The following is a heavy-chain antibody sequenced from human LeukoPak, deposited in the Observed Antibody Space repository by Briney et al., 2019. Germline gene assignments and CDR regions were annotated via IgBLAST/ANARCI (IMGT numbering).Heavy chain of an antibody. Sequence: SETLSLTCTVSGGSIGSGDYYRSWIRQPPGKGLEWIGYIYYSGSTYYNPSLKSRVTISVDTSKNQFSLKLSSVTAADTAVYYCARVNLHDYGAHFDYWGQGTLVTVSS. CDR2: IYYSGST. J-gene: IGHJ4*02. CDR3: ARVNLHDYGAHFDY. CDR1: GGSIGSGDYY. D-gene: IGHD4-17*01. V-gene: IGHV4-30-4*08.